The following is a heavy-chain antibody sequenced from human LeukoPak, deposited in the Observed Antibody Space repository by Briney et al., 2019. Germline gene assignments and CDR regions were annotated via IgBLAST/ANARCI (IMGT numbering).Heavy chain of an antibody. J-gene: IGHJ6*02. CDR2: IKQDGSEK. V-gene: IGHV3-7*03. Sequence: GGSLRLSCAASGLTFSNYWMDWVRQAPGKGLEWVANIKQDGSEKNYVDSVKGRFIISRDNAKNSLYLQMNSLRAEDTAVYYCAKDLSPLYYYYGMDVWGQGTTVTVSS. CDR1: GLTFSNYW. D-gene: IGHD2-8*01. CDR3: AKDLSPLYYYYGMDV.